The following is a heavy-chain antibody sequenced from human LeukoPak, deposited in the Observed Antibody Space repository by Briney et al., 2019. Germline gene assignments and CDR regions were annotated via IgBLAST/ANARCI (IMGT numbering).Heavy chain of an antibody. J-gene: IGHJ4*02. V-gene: IGHV3-74*01. CDR1: GFTFRRYW. D-gene: IGHD5-18*01. CDR2: SKGDGRST. CDR3: ARDGYNFGHDFDY. Sequence: GGSLRLSCAASGFTFRRYWMHWVRHTPGKGLVWVSRSKGDGRSTSYADSVKGRFTISRDNAKNTLYLQMNSLRAEDTAVYYCARDGYNFGHDFDYWGQGTLVTVSS.